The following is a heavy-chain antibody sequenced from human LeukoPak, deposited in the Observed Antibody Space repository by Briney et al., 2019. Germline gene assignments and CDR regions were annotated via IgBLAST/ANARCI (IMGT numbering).Heavy chain of an antibody. V-gene: IGHV3-21*01. CDR1: GFTFSSYS. Sequence: GGSLRLSCAASGFTFSSYSMNWVRQAPGKGLEWVSSISSSSSHIYYADSVKGRFTISRDNAKNSLYLQMNSLRAEDTAVYYCAREDGDYESYWGQGTLVTVSS. CDR3: AREDGDYESY. J-gene: IGHJ4*02. D-gene: IGHD4-17*01. CDR2: ISSSSSHI.